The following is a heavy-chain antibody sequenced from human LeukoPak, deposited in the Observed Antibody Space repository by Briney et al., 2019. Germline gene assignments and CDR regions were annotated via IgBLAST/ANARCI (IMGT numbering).Heavy chain of an antibody. D-gene: IGHD4-23*01. V-gene: IGHV3-23*01. J-gene: IGHJ4*02. CDR2: ISGSGGST. CDR3: ARDYGGSSPFDY. Sequence: GGSLRLSCAAAGFTFSSYAMSWVRQAPGKGLEWVSAISGSGGSTYYADSVKGRFTISRDNSKNTLYLQMNSLRAEDTAVYYCARDYGGSSPFDYWGQGTLVTVSS. CDR1: GFTFSSYA.